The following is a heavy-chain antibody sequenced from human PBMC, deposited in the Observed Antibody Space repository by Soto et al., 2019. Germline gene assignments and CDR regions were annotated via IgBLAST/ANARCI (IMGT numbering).Heavy chain of an antibody. Sequence: XGSLSLTCSAAGVTIIITGYYWGWKRQPRGKGLEWIGSIYYSGSSYYNPSHKSRVTISVDTSKTQFSLKLSSVTVADTAVYYCVRPIYDFWSGSYYVMDSWGQGTTVTVSS. CDR1: GVTIIITGYY. J-gene: IGHJ6*02. CDR2: IYYSGSS. CDR3: VRPIYDFWSGSYYVMDS. D-gene: IGHD3-3*01. V-gene: IGHV4-39*01.